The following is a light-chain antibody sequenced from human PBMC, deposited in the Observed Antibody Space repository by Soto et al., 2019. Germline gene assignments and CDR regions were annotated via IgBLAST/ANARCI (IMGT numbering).Light chain of an antibody. V-gene: IGKV1-33*01. J-gene: IGKJ4*01. CDR2: DAS. CDR1: QDINNF. CDR3: QQYDDLPLT. Sequence: DIQMTQSPSSLSASVGDRVTITCQASQDINNFLNWYQQKPGKAPKLLIYDASNLGTGVPSRFSGSGSGTDFTFTISILQSEDIATYFCQQYDDLPLTFGGGTKVEIK.